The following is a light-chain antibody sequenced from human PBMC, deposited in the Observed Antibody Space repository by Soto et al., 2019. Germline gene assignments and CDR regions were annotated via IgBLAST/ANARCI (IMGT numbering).Light chain of an antibody. CDR1: QSVTSSY. CDR3: QLYHSSSYT. Sequence: EIVLTQSPGTLSLSPGERATLSCTASQSVTSSYLAWYQQKPGQAPRLLIYGASRRATDIPDRFSGSGSGTDFTLTISKLDPEDFAVYYCQLYHSSSYTWRQGTKLEIK. V-gene: IGKV3-20*01. CDR2: GAS. J-gene: IGKJ2*01.